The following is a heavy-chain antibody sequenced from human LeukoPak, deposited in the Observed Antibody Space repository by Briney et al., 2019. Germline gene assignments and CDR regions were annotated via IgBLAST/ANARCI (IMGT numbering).Heavy chain of an antibody. Sequence: GGSLALSCTASGFTLSNYYMDWVRQPPGKGLEWVGRSRNKANGYGTEYPAAVEGRFTISRDDSKNSLYLQMNSLKTEDAAVYYCARFPDYWGQGSLVTVSS. CDR2: SRNKANGYGT. CDR3: ARFPDY. CDR1: GFTLSNYY. V-gene: IGHV3-72*01. J-gene: IGHJ4*02.